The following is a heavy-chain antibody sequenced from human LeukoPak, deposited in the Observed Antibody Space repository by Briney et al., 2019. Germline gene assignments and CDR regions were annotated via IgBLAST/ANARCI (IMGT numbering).Heavy chain of an antibody. CDR1: GFTVSSNY. CDR2: IYSGGST. D-gene: IGHD6-19*01. CDR3: ARAKRSARNYYYYYGMDV. Sequence: PGGSLRLSCAASGFTVSSNYMSWVRQAPGKGLEWVSVIYSGGSTYYADSVKGRFTISRDNSRNTLYLQMNSLRAEDTAVYYCARAKRSARNYYYYYGMDVWGQGTTVTVS. J-gene: IGHJ6*02. V-gene: IGHV3-53*01.